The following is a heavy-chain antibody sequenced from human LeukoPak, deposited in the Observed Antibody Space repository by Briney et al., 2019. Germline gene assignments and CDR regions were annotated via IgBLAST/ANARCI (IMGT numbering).Heavy chain of an antibody. CDR1: GGSFSSYY. CDR3: ARHGQQQLVPRYFDY. Sequence: SETLSLTCAVYGGSFSSYYWSWIRQPPGKGLEWIAYIYYSGSANYNPSLKSRVTISVDTSKNQFSLNLNSVTAADTAMYYCARHGQQQLVPRYFDYWGQGTLVTVSS. D-gene: IGHD6-13*01. J-gene: IGHJ4*02. CDR2: IYYSGSA. V-gene: IGHV4-59*08.